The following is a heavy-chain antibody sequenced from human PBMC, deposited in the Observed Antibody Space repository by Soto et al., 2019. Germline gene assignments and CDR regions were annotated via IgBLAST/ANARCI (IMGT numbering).Heavy chain of an antibody. CDR3: ARGFTILDSGGGAPEYYYYYGMDV. CDR1: GGALSSDS. J-gene: IGHJ6*02. V-gene: IGHV4-59*01. Sequence: SETLSLTCSVSGGALSSDSGGWIRRPTGKGQGRTGYIYYSGSTNYNPSLKSRVTISVDTSKNQFSLKLSSVTAADTAVYYCARGFTILDSGGGAPEYYYYYGMDVWGQGTTVTVSS. D-gene: IGHD3-3*01. CDR2: IYYSGST.